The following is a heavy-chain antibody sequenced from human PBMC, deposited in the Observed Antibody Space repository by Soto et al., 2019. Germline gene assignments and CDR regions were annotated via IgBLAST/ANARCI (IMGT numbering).Heavy chain of an antibody. CDR2: IYYSGST. V-gene: IGHV4-59*01. CDR1: GGSISSYY. Sequence: PSETLSLTCTVSGGSISSYYWSWIRQPPGKGLEWIGYIYYSGSTNYNPSLKSRVTISVDTSKNQFSLKLSSVTAADTAVYYCATCSDYYDSSGYYCDYWGQGTLVTVSS. D-gene: IGHD3-22*01. CDR3: ATCSDYYDSSGYYCDY. J-gene: IGHJ4*02.